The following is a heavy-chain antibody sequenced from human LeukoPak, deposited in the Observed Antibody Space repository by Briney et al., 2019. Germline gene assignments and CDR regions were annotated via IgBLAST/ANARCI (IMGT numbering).Heavy chain of an antibody. D-gene: IGHD3-10*01. CDR2: ISSSGSTI. CDR3: AKDSGSGSYHYYYYMDV. V-gene: IGHV3-48*03. CDR1: GFTFSSYE. J-gene: IGHJ6*03. Sequence: PGGSLRLSCAASGFTFSSYEMNWVRQAPGKGLEWVSYISSSGSTIYYADSVKGRFTISRDNAKNSLYLQMNSLRAEDTALYYCAKDSGSGSYHYYYYMDVWGKGTTVTISS.